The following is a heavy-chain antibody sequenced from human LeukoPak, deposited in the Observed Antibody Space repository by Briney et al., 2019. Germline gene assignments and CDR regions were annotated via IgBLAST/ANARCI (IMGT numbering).Heavy chain of an antibody. V-gene: IGHV3-23*01. CDR3: AKASAMIVVVSKHFDY. Sequence: GGSLRLSCEASGFTFSTFAMIWVRQPPGKGLEWVSSIFPSGGEIHYADSVKGRFTISRDNSKNTLYLQMNSLRAEDTAVYYCAKASAMIVVVSKHFDYWGQGTLVTVSS. CDR2: IFPSGGEI. CDR1: GFTFSTFA. J-gene: IGHJ4*02. D-gene: IGHD3-22*01.